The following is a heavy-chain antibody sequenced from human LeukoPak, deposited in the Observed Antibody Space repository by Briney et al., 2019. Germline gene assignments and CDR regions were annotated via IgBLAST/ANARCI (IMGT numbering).Heavy chain of an antibody. J-gene: IGHJ5*02. Sequence: SVKVSCKASGGTFSSYAISWVRQAPGQGLEWMGRIIPILGIANYAQKFQGRVAITANKSTSTAYMELSSLRSEDTAVYYCARLVEPAAIHWFDPWGQGTLVTVSS. D-gene: IGHD2-2*01. CDR2: IIPILGIA. V-gene: IGHV1-69*04. CDR1: GGTFSSYA. CDR3: ARLVEPAAIHWFDP.